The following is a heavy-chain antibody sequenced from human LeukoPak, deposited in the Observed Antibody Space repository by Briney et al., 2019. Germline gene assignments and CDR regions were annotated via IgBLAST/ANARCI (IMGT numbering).Heavy chain of an antibody. CDR3: ARGRFGRVGAKFFQH. V-gene: IGHV4-34*01. CDR2: INHSGST. J-gene: IGHJ1*01. CDR1: GGSFSGYY. D-gene: IGHD3/OR15-3a*01. Sequence: SETLSLTCAVYGGSFSGYYWSWIRQPPGKGLEWIGEINHSGSTNYNPSLKSRVTISVDTSKNQFSLKLSSVTAADTAVYYCARGRFGRVGAKFFQHWGQGTLVTVSP.